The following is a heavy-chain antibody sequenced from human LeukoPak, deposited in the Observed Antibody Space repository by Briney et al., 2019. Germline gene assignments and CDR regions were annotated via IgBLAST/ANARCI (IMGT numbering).Heavy chain of an antibody. CDR3: ARATYYYGSGSYRRKNWFDP. Sequence: KPSETLSLTCAVYGGSFSGYYWSWIRQPPGKGLEWIGEISHSGSTNYNPSLKSRVTISVDTSKNQFSLKLSSVTAADTAVYYCARATYYYGSGSYRRKNWFDPWGQGTLVTVSS. CDR2: ISHSGST. J-gene: IGHJ5*02. D-gene: IGHD3-10*01. CDR1: GGSFSGYY. V-gene: IGHV4-34*01.